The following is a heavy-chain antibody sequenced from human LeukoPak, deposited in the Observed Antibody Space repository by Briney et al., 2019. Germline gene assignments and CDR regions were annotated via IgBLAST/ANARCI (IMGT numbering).Heavy chain of an antibody. CDR1: GFTFSRSA. Sequence: GGSLRLSCATSGFTFSRSAMTWVRQGPGTGLEFVASIIYSGGATYYADSVKGRFTISRDNSKNTLYLQMNSLRAEDTALYYCAKDGLYYDGSEHVYYFDSWGQGILVTVSS. CDR3: AKDGLYYDGSEHVYYFDS. CDR2: IIYSGGAT. V-gene: IGHV3-23*01. J-gene: IGHJ4*02. D-gene: IGHD3-22*01.